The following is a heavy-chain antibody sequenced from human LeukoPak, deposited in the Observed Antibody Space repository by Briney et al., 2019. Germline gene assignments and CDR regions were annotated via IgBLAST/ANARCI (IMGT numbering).Heavy chain of an antibody. CDR2: IIPIFGTA. V-gene: IGHV1-69*05. J-gene: IGHJ5*02. CDR1: GGTFSSYA. CDR3: ARGQRLRYFLNLQNWFDP. D-gene: IGHD3-9*01. Sequence: ASVKVSCKASGGTFSSYAISWVRQAPGQGLEWMGGIIPIFGTANYAQKFQGRVTMTRDMSTSTVYMELSSLRSEDTAVYYCARGQRLRYFLNLQNWFDPWGQGTLVTVSS.